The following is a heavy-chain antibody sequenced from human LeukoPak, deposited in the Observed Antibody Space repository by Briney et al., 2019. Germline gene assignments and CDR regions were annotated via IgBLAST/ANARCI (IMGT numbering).Heavy chain of an antibody. J-gene: IGHJ4*02. CDR3: AGRSSYPGVGH. D-gene: IGHD2-8*01. CDR2: IKQDGSEN. CDR1: KFTFSNYW. V-gene: IGHV3-7*02. Sequence: GGSLRLSCAASKFTFSNYWMSWVRQAPGKGLEWVANIKQDGSENYYVDSVKGRFTISRDNAKNSLYLQMNSLRAEDTAVYYCAGRSSYPGVGHWGQGTLVTVSS.